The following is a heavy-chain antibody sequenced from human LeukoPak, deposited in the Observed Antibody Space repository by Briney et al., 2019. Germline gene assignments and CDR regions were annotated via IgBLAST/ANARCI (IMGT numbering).Heavy chain of an antibody. D-gene: IGHD3-9*01. J-gene: IGHJ4*02. Sequence: PGGSLRLSCAASGFTFSSYSMNWVRQAPGKGLEWVSYISSSSSTIYYADSVKGRFTISRDNAKNSLYLQMNSLRAEDTAVYYCARALLRYFDWSEDYWGQGTLVTVSS. CDR2: ISSSSSTI. CDR3: ARALLRYFDWSEDY. CDR1: GFTFSSYS. V-gene: IGHV3-48*04.